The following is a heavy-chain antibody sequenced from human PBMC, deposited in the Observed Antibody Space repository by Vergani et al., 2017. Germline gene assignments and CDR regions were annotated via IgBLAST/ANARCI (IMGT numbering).Heavy chain of an antibody. CDR3: ARDGRGSDDYGGINDAFDI. V-gene: IGHV3-48*02. D-gene: IGHD4-23*01. CDR1: GFTFSSYS. CDR2: ISSSSSTI. J-gene: IGHJ3*02. Sequence: EVQLVESGGGLVQPGGSLRLSCAASGFTFSSYSMHWVRQAPGKGLEWVSYISSSSSTIYYADSVKGRFTISRDNAKNSLYLQMNSLRDEDTAVYYCARDGRGSDDYGGINDAFDIWGQGTMVTVSS.